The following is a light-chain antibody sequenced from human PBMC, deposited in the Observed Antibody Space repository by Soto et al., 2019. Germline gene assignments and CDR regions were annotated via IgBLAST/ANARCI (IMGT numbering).Light chain of an antibody. J-gene: IGLJ2*01. CDR1: SSDVGTYNL. Sequence: QSVLTQPASVSGSPGQSITISCTGTSSDVGTYNLVSWYQQHPGKAPKLMIYEGSKRPSGLSNRFSGSKSGNTPSLTISGLQAEDEADYYCCSYAGSTTLVFGGGTKVTVL. CDR2: EGS. CDR3: CSYAGSTTLV. V-gene: IGLV2-23*01.